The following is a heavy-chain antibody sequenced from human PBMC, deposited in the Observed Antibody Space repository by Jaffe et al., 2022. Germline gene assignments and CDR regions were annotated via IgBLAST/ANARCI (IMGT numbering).Heavy chain of an antibody. J-gene: IGHJ3*02. CDR3: AHAKTYYDILTGYYMGNAFDI. Sequence: QITLKESGPTLVKPTQTLTLTCTFSGFSLSTSGVGVGWIRQPPGKALEWLALIYWNDDKRYSPSLKSRLTITKDTSKNQVVLTMTNMDPVDTATYYCAHAKTYYDILTGYYMGNAFDIWGQGTMVTVSS. V-gene: IGHV2-5*01. D-gene: IGHD3-9*01. CDR2: IYWNDDK. CDR1: GFSLSTSGVG.